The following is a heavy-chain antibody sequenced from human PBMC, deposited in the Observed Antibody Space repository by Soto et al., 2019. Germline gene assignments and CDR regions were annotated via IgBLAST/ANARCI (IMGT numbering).Heavy chain of an antibody. D-gene: IGHD2-21*02. Sequence: KASETLSLTCSVSGGSISSYYWSWIRQPPGKGLEWIGYIFYSGSTNQSPSLKSRVTISVDTSKNQFSLKLRSVTAADTAVYYCARTALGWFDPWGQGTLVTVSS. CDR3: ARTALGWFDP. CDR1: GGSISSYY. CDR2: IFYSGST. V-gene: IGHV4-59*01. J-gene: IGHJ5*02.